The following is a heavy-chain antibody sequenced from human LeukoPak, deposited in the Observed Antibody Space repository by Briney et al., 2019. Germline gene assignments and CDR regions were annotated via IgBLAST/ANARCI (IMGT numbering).Heavy chain of an antibody. D-gene: IGHD2-15*01. Sequence: PGGSPRLSCVASGFTFSGHWMHWVRQVPGKGLMAVSRITPDGNAAAYADSVKGRFTISRDNAKNTLYLEMNSLTAEDTALYHCTRSGYSNGYDYWGQGTLVTVSS. CDR3: TRSGYSNGYDY. J-gene: IGHJ4*02. V-gene: IGHV3-74*03. CDR2: ITPDGNAA. CDR1: GFTFSGHW.